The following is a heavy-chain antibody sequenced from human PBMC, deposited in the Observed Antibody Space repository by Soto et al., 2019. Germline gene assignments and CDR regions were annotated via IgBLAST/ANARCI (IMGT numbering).Heavy chain of an antibody. D-gene: IGHD3-22*01. CDR2: INPSGGST. CDR1: GYTFTSYY. CDR3: ARDWDYDSSGYYPDDAFDI. V-gene: IGHV1-46*01. J-gene: IGHJ3*02. Sequence: AASVKVSCKASGYTFTSYYMHWVRQAPGQGLEWMGIINPSGGSTSYAQKFQGRVTMTRDTSTSTVYMELSSLRSEDTAVYYCARDWDYDSSGYYPDDAFDIWGQGTMVTVSS.